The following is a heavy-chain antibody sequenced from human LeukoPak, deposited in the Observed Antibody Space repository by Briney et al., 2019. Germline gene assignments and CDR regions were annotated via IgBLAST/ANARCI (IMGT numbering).Heavy chain of an antibody. CDR2: ISYDGSNK. Sequence: GKSLRLSCAASGFTFSSYGMHWVRQAPGKGLEWVAVISYDGSNKYYADSVKGRFTISRDNSKNTLYLQMNSLRAEDTALYYCAKGLVGAILSYYYGMDVWGQGTTVTVSS. D-gene: IGHD1-26*01. J-gene: IGHJ6*02. CDR3: AKGLVGAILSYYYGMDV. V-gene: IGHV3-30*18. CDR1: GFTFSSYG.